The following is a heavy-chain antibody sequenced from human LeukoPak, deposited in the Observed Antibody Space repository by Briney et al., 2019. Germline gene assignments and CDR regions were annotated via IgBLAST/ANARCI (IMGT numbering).Heavy chain of an antibody. CDR3: ARVAVIYYYYMEV. CDR1: GFTFSSYS. J-gene: IGHJ6*03. D-gene: IGHD2/OR15-2a*01. V-gene: IGHV3-21*01. CDR2: ISSSSSYI. Sequence: GGSLRLSCAASGFTFSSYSMNWVRQAPGKGLEWVSSISSSSSYIYYADSVKGRFTISRDNAKHSLFLQMNSLRAEDTAVYYCARVAVIYYYYMEVWGQGTTVTVSS.